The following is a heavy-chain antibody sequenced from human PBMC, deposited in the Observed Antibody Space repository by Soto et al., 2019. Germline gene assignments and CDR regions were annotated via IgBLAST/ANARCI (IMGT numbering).Heavy chain of an antibody. D-gene: IGHD6-19*01. V-gene: IGHV3-7*03. CDR3: ARWESSDWYLGI. CDR1: GFTFSGYW. CDR2: VNQDGTQK. J-gene: IGHJ4*02. Sequence: VESGGGLVQPGGSLRLSCAGSGFTFSGYWMTWVRQPPGKGLEWVASVNQDGTQKFYVDSVKGRFTISRDNAKNSLFLQMISLRAEDTAVYYCARWESSDWYLGIWGQGTLVTVSS.